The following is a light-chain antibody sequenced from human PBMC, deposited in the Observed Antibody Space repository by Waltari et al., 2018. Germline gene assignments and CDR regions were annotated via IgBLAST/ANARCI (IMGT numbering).Light chain of an antibody. Sequence: IEMTQSPPPLSVSPGERATLSCRASQSLSGNLAWYQQRPGQGLRLLIYGASTRATGVPARFSGSGSGTEFTLTITSLQSEDFAVYYCQQYNLWPPITFGQGTRLEMK. J-gene: IGKJ5*01. CDR3: QQYNLWPPIT. CDR2: GAS. CDR1: QSLSGN. V-gene: IGKV3-15*01.